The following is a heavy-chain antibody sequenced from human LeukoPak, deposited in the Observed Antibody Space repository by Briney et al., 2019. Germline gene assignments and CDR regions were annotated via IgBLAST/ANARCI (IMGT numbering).Heavy chain of an antibody. J-gene: IGHJ4*02. CDR1: GFTFSSYS. D-gene: IGHD5-18*01. V-gene: IGHV3-48*04. CDR3: ASNTGYSYGYFDY. Sequence: PGGSLRLSCAVSGFTFSSYSMNWVRQAPGKGLEWVSYISRGGNTIYYSDSVKGRFTISRDTAKNSLYLQMNSLRAEDTAVYYCASNTGYSYGYFDYWGQGTLVTVSS. CDR2: ISRGGNTI.